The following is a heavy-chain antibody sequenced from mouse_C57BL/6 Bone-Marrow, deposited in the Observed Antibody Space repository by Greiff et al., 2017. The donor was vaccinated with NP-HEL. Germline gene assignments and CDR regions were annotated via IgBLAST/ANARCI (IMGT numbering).Heavy chain of an antibody. J-gene: IGHJ3*01. D-gene: IGHD2-5*01. CDR3: TTGSNYLAWFAY. CDR1: GFNIKDDY. Sequence: DVKLQESGAELVRPGASVKLSCTASGFNIKDDYMHWVKQRPEQGLEWIGWIDPENGDTEYASKFQGKATITADTSSNTAYLQLSSLTSEDTAVYYCTTGSNYLAWFAYWGQGTLVTVSA. V-gene: IGHV14-4*01. CDR2: IDPENGDT.